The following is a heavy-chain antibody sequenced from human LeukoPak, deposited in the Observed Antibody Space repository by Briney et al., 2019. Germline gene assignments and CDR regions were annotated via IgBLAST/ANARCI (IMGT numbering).Heavy chain of an antibody. V-gene: IGHV4-39*01. CDR3: ARVGYCTSTSCYNNYHYYYHMDV. D-gene: IGHD2-2*01. CDR2: IYYSGST. CDR1: GGSISSSSYY. Sequence: PSETLSLTCTVSGGSISSSSYYWAWIRQPPGKGLEWIGSIYYSGSTYYNPSLKSRVTISVDTSKDQFSLKLSSVTAADTAVYYCARVGYCTSTSCYNNYHYYYHMDVWGKGTTVTVSS. J-gene: IGHJ6*03.